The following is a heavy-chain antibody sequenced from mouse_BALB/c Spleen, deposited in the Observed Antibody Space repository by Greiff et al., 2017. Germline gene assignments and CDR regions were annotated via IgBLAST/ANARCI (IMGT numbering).Heavy chain of an antibody. CDR2: IWSGGST. V-gene: IGHV2-2*02. CDR3: ARPSYGNYEGYYAMDY. CDR1: GFSLTSYG. Sequence: VQLVESGPGLVQPSQSLSITCTVSGFSLTSYGVHWVRQSPGKGLEWLGVIWSGGSTDYNAAFISRLSISKDNSKSQVFFKMNSLQANDTAIYYCARPSYGNYEGYYAMDYWGQGTSVTVSS. D-gene: IGHD2-10*02. J-gene: IGHJ4*01.